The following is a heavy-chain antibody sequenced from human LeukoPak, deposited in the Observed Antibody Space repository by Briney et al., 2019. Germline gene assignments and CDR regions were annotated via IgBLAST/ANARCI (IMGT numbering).Heavy chain of an antibody. CDR2: MNPNSGNT. V-gene: IGHV1-8*01. J-gene: IGHJ6*02. CDR1: GYTFTSYD. D-gene: IGHD3-10*01. Sequence: ASVKVSFKASGYTFTSYDINWVRQATGQGLEWMGWMNPNSGNTGYAQKFQGRVTMTRNTSISTAYMELSSLRSEDTAVYYCARGGRFTMVRGVIISPDYYGMDVWGQGTTVTVSS. CDR3: ARGGRFTMVRGVIISPDYYGMDV.